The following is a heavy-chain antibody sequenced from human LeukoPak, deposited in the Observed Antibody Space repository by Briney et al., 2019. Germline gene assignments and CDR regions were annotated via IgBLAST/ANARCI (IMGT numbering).Heavy chain of an antibody. D-gene: IGHD3/OR15-3a*01. J-gene: IGHJ4*02. CDR2: IYAGETI. Sequence: PGRSLRLSCAASGFTFSNYVSWVRQAPGKGLEWVSVIYAGETIKYADSVKGRFTISRDNSKNTVYLQMNSLRAEDTALYYCATIGTGDYREDSWGQGTLVTVSS. CDR1: GFTFSNY. CDR3: ATIGTGDYREDS. V-gene: IGHV3-66*01.